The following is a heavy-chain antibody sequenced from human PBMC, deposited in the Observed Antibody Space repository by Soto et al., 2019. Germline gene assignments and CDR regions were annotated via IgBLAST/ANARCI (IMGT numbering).Heavy chain of an antibody. CDR3: AKEYSSWGRYYYYMDV. CDR2: INAGNGNT. V-gene: IGHV1-3*01. D-gene: IGHD6-6*01. CDR1: GYTFTSYA. J-gene: IGHJ6*03. Sequence: ASVKVSCKASGYTFTSYAMHWVRQAPGQRLEWMGWINAGNGNTKYSQKFQGRVTITRDTSASTAYMELSSLRSEDTAVYYCAKEYSSWGRYYYYMDVWGKGTTVTVSS.